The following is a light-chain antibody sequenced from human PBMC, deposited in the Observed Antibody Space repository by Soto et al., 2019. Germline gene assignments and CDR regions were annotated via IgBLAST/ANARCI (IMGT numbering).Light chain of an antibody. V-gene: IGLV2-14*01. CDR1: SSDVGGYNY. CDR2: DVS. J-gene: IGLJ2*01. CDR3: SSYTSSNTLV. Sequence: QSALTQPASVSGSPGQSITISCTGTSSDVGGYNYVAWYQQHPDKAPKLMIYDVSNRPSGVSNRFSGSKSGNTASLTISGLQAEDEADYYCSSYTSSNTLVFGGGTKLIVL.